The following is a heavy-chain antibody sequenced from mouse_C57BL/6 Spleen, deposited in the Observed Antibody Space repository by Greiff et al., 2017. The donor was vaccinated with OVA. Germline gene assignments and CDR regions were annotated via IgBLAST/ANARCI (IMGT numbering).Heavy chain of an antibody. CDR2: IDPEDGET. Sequence: VQLQQSGAELVKPGASVKLSCTASGFNIKDYYMHWVKQRTEQGLEWMGRIDPEDGETKSAPKFQGKAPIAADTSSNTAYLQRSSLTSEDTAVYYSASPDYYGSSHWYFEVWGTGTTVTVSS. CDR1: GFNIKDYY. CDR3: ASPDYYGSSHWYFEV. V-gene: IGHV14-2*01. D-gene: IGHD1-1*01. J-gene: IGHJ1*03.